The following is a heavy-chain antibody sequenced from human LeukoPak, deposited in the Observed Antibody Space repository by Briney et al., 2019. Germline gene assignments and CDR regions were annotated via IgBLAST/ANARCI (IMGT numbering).Heavy chain of an antibody. V-gene: IGHV4-59*08. Sequence: PSETLSLTCTVSGGSISSYYWSWIRQPPGKGLEWIGYIYYSGSTNYNPSLKSRATISVDTSKNQFSLKLSSVTAADTAVYYCARHRIGAPDFDYWGQGTLVTVSS. D-gene: IGHD2-15*01. CDR1: GGSISSYY. CDR3: ARHRIGAPDFDY. CDR2: IYYSGST. J-gene: IGHJ4*02.